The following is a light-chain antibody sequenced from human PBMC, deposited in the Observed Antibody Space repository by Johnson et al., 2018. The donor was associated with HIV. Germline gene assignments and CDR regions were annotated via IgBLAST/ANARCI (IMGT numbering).Light chain of an antibody. CDR1: SSNIGNNY. CDR3: GKWDSSLSAGRS. CDR2: DNN. V-gene: IGLV1-51*01. Sequence: QSVLTQPPSVSAAPGQKVTISCSGSSSNIGNNYVSWYQQLPGTAPKLLIYDNNKRPSGIPDRLSGSKSGTSATLGITGLQTGDEADYYCGKWDSSLSAGRSVGTGTKVTVL. J-gene: IGLJ1*01.